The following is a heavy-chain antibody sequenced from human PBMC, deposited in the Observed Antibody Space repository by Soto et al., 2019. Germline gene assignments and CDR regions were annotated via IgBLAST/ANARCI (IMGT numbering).Heavy chain of an antibody. Sequence: GGSLRLSCAASGFTFSSYWMSWVRQAPGKGLEWVANIKQDGSEKYYVDSVKGRFTISRDNAKNSLYLQMNSLRAEDTAVYYCAREVRAGTYYYYYYMDVWGKGTTVTVSS. CDR3: AREVRAGTYYYYYYMDV. CDR2: IKQDGSEK. D-gene: IGHD6-19*01. J-gene: IGHJ6*03. CDR1: GFTFSSYW. V-gene: IGHV3-7*01.